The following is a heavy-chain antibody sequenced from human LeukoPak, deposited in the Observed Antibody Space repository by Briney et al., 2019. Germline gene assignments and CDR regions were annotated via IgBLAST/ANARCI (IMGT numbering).Heavy chain of an antibody. CDR3: AKARSGWYGVEDY. CDR2: ISGSGGST. V-gene: IGHV3-23*01. CDR1: GFTFSSYA. D-gene: IGHD6-19*01. Sequence: GGSLRLPCAASGFTFSSYAMSWVRQAPGKGLEWVSAISGSGGSTYYADSVKGRFTISRDNSKNTLYLQMNRLRAEDTAVYYCAKARSGWYGVEDYWGQGTLVTVSS. J-gene: IGHJ4*02.